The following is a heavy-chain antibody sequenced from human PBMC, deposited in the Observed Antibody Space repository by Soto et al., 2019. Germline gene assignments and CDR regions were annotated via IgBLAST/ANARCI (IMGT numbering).Heavy chain of an antibody. V-gene: IGHV1-46*01. D-gene: IGHD7-27*01. CDR2: INPHTGSA. J-gene: IGHJ6*02. CDR3: ARDPNFSLTFHYYGMDV. CDR1: GYTFTTYY. Sequence: ASVKVSCKASGYTFTTYYIHWVRQAPGQGPEWMGIINPHTGSASYARRFQGRVALTRDTSTSTVYMEVSSLGFEDTAIYFCARDPNFSLTFHYYGMDVWGPGTAVTVSS.